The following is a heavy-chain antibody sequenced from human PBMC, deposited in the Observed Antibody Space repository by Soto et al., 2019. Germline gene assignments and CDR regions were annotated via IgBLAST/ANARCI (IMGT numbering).Heavy chain of an antibody. D-gene: IGHD3-22*01. J-gene: IGHJ4*02. CDR2: IYHSGST. Sequence: SETLSLTCAVSGGSISSSNWWSWVRQPPGKGLEWIGEIYHSGSTNYNPSLKSRVTISADKSKNQFSLKLSSVTAADTAVYYCAREMDYYDSSGYFDYWGQGTLVTVS. CDR1: GGSISSSNW. V-gene: IGHV4-4*02. CDR3: AREMDYYDSSGYFDY.